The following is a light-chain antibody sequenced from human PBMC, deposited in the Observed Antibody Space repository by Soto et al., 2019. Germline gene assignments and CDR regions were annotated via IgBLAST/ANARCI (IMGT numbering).Light chain of an antibody. J-gene: IGKJ4*01. CDR1: QAIRNE. Sequence: DIQMTQSPSSLSASVGDTVTITCRTSQAIRNELAWYQQKPGKAPKRLIYSAFRLENGVPSRFSGSGSGTTFTLTIRSLQPEDFATYYCLQWNSYPRTFGGGTKVEVK. CDR2: SAF. V-gene: IGKV1-17*01. CDR3: LQWNSYPRT.